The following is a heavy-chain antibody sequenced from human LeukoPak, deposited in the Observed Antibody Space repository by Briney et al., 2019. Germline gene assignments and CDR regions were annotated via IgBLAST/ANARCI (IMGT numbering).Heavy chain of an antibody. D-gene: IGHD2-2*02. V-gene: IGHV3-23*01. Sequence: GGSLRLSCAASGFTFSSYAMSWVRQAPGKGLEWVSAISGSGGSTYYADSVKGRFTISGDNSKNTLYLQMNSLRAEDTAVYYCAKISSGTSCYKIWGQGTLVTVSS. CDR1: GFTFSSYA. J-gene: IGHJ4*02. CDR3: AKISSGTSCYKI. CDR2: ISGSGGST.